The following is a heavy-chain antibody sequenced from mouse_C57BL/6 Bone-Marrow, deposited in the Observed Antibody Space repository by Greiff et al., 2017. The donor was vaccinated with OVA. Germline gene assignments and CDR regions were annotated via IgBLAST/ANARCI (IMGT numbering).Heavy chain of an antibody. CDR1: GYSITSGYY. CDR3: ARGGWLLQHFDV. V-gene: IGHV3-6*01. D-gene: IGHD2-3*01. CDR2: ISYDGSN. Sequence: EVKLQESGPGLVKPSQSLSLTCSVSGYSITSGYYWNWIRQFPGNKLEWMGYISYDGSNKYNPSLKNRISITRDPPKNQFFLKLKSVTTEDTATYYCARGGWLLQHFDVWGTGTTVTVSS. J-gene: IGHJ1*03.